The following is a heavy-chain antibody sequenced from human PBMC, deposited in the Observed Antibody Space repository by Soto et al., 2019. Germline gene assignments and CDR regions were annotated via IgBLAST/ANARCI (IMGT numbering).Heavy chain of an antibody. CDR1: GFTFTSYF. D-gene: IGHD3-22*01. J-gene: IGHJ4*02. Sequence: GASVKVSCKTSGFTFTSYFNHWGRQAPGQGLEWMGWINAGNGNTKYSQKFQGRVTITRDTSASTAYMELSSLRSEDTAVYYCARGLLSVVITASDYWGQGTRGTAPQ. CDR3: ARGLLSVVITASDY. V-gene: IGHV1-3*01. CDR2: INAGNGNT.